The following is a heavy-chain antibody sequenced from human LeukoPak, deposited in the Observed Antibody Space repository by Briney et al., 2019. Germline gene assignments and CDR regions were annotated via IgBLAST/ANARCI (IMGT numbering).Heavy chain of an antibody. V-gene: IGHV3-30-3*01. CDR2: ISYDGGKT. CDR3: ARGFNDFWSGSQLEY. J-gene: IGHJ4*02. D-gene: IGHD3-3*01. Sequence: GGSLRLSGAASGFIFGGYAMPWVRQAPGKGLQWLAVISYDGGKTYYADSVEGRFTISRDNSKSTVYLEINSLRSEDTAIYYCARGFNDFWSGSQLEYWGQGTLVTVSS. CDR1: GFIFGGYA.